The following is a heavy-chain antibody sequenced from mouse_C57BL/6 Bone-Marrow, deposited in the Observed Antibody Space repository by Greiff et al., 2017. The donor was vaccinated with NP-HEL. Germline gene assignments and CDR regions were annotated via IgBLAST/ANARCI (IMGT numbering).Heavy chain of an antibody. CDR3: AIGGLLPAWFAY. D-gene: IGHD2-3*01. J-gene: IGHJ3*01. CDR1: GYTFTSYW. CDR2: IHPSDSDT. Sequence: VKLKQPGAELVKPGASVKVSCKASGYTFTSYWMHWVKQRPGQGLEWIGRIHPSDSDTNYNQKFKGKATLTVDKSSSTAYMQLSSLTSEDSAVYYCAIGGLLPAWFAYWGQGTLVTVSA. V-gene: IGHV1-74*01.